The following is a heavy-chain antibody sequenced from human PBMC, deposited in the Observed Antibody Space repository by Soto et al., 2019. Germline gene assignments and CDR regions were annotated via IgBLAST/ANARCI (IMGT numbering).Heavy chain of an antibody. CDR3: AKQPASIRTFDY. Sequence: GGSLRLSCAASGFTLSSYAMHWVRQAPGKGLEWVAVISCAGTSTYYADSVRGRFTISRDNSKDTVYLQLNSLRAEDTAVYYCAKQPASIRTFDYWGQGALVTVSS. J-gene: IGHJ4*02. CDR1: GFTLSSYA. V-gene: IGHV3-30-3*02. D-gene: IGHD2-2*01. CDR2: ISCAGTST.